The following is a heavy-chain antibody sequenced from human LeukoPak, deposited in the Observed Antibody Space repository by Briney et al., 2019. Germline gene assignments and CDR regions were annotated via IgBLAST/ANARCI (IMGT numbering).Heavy chain of an antibody. D-gene: IGHD2-2*01. J-gene: IGHJ4*02. CDR2: ISGSGGST. Sequence: GGSLRLSCAASGFTFSSYAMSWVRQAPGKGLEWVSAISGSGGSTYYADSVKGRFTISRDNSKNTLYLQMNSLRAEDTAVYYCASPDCSSTSCYAGRENYWGQGTLVTVSS. CDR1: GFTFSSYA. CDR3: ASPDCSSTSCYAGRENY. V-gene: IGHV3-23*01.